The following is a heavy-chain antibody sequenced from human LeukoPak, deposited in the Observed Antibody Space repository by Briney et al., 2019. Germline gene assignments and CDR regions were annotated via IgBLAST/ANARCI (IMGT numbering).Heavy chain of an antibody. J-gene: IGHJ4*02. CDR2: IKQDGSEI. Sequence: GALRLSCAASGFTPSSYWMVWVRQAPGKGLEWVANIKQDGSEISYVDSVKGRFTISRDNAKNSLYLQMNSLRAEDTAVYYCVRGNPFGGYWGQGTLVTVSS. CDR1: GFTPSSYW. D-gene: IGHD2-15*01. V-gene: IGHV3-7*03. CDR3: VRGNPFGGY.